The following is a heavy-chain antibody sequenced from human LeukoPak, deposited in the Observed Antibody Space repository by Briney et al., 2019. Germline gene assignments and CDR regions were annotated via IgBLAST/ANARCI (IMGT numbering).Heavy chain of an antibody. J-gene: IGHJ4*02. CDR1: GFTFSSYN. D-gene: IGHD3-22*01. CDR3: ARHPDYYDSSALDY. CDR2: ISSSSSTI. Sequence: GGSLRLSCAASGFTFSSYNMNWVRQAPGKGLEWVSHISSSSSTIYYADSVKGRFTISRDNAKNSLYLQMNSLRAEDTAVYYCARHPDYYDSSALDYWGQGTLVTVSS. V-gene: IGHV3-48*04.